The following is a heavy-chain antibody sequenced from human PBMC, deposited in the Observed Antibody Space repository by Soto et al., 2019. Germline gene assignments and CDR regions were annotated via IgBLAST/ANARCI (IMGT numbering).Heavy chain of an antibody. CDR2: ISAYNGNT. CDR3: ARTLQAGEGACYFGY. J-gene: IGHJ4*02. V-gene: IGHV1-18*01. CDR1: GYTFTSYG. D-gene: IGHD6-13*01. Sequence: QVQLVQSGAEVKKPGASVKVSCKASGYTFTSYGISWVRQAPGQGLEWMGWISAYNGNTNYAQKLQGRVPMITDTSTSTAYMELRSLRYGDSAVYYCARTLQAGEGACYFGYWGQGTLVPGSS.